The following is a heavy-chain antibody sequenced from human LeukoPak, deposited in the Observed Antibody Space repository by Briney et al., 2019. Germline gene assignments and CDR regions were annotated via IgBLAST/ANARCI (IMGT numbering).Heavy chain of an antibody. CDR3: ARGGIYCSGGSCYSEPLPLDY. D-gene: IGHD2-15*01. Sequence: ASVKVSCKASGYTFTSYGISWVRQAPGQGLEWMGWNSAYNGNTNYAQKLQGRVTMTTDTSTSTAYMELRSLRPDDTAVYYCARGGIYCSGGSCYSEPLPLDYWGQGTLVTVSS. J-gene: IGHJ4*02. CDR1: GYTFTSYG. CDR2: NSAYNGNT. V-gene: IGHV1-18*04.